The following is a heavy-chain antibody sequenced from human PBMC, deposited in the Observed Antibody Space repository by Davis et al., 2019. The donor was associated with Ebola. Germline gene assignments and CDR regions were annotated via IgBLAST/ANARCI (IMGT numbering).Heavy chain of an antibody. Sequence: GESLKISCAASGFTFSSYGMHWVRQAPGKGLEWVAVISYDGSNKYYADSVKGRFTISRDNSKNTLYLQMNSLRAEDTAVYYCGGIYYYYGMDVWGQGTTVTVSS. CDR3: GGIYYYYGMDV. CDR2: ISYDGSNK. V-gene: IGHV3-30*03. D-gene: IGHD3-16*01. CDR1: GFTFSSYG. J-gene: IGHJ6*02.